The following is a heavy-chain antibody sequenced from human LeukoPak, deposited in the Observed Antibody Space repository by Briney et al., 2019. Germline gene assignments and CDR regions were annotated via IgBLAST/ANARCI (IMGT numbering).Heavy chain of an antibody. CDR3: ARGGWSLDY. Sequence: SETLSLTCTVSGVSMSNMYWSWIRQPPGKGLEWIGYIHYTGSTNYNPSLKSRISMSVDTPKSQLSLRLTSVTAADTALYYCARGGWSLDYWGQGTLVAVSS. V-gene: IGHV4-59*01. D-gene: IGHD6-19*01. CDR2: IHYTGST. CDR1: GVSMSNMY. J-gene: IGHJ4*02.